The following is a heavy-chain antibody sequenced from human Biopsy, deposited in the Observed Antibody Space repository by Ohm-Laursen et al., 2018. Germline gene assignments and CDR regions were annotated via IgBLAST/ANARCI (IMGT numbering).Heavy chain of an antibody. CDR2: ISHTGYT. J-gene: IGHJ1*01. D-gene: IGHD4-23*01. CDR3: ARGSNEYGGLYFPH. CDR1: GGSFTGHC. V-gene: IGHV4-59*11. Sequence: SETLSLTCTVSGGSFTGHCWTWIRQPPGKGLEWIGHISHTGYTSYKSSLKSQVTISLDTSRKHFSLRLTSLAAADTAVYYCARGSNEYGGLYFPHWGQGTLVTVSS.